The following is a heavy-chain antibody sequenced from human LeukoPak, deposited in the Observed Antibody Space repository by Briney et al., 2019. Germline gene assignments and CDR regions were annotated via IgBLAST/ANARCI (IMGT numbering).Heavy chain of an antibody. D-gene: IGHD5-18*01. J-gene: IGHJ6*03. CDR1: GYSFTSYG. V-gene: IGHV1-18*01. Sequence: ASVKVSCKASGYSFTSYGMSWVRQVPGQGLEWMGRITPYNGNTNYAEGVQDRVTMTTDTSTSTVYMELNSLRSDDTGAYYCGRSGYRYSYDFDYYMDVWAKGTTISVFS. CDR3: GRSGYRYSYDFDYYMDV. CDR2: ITPYNGNT.